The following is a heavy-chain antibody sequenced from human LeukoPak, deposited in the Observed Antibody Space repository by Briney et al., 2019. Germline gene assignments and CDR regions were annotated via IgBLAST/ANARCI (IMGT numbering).Heavy chain of an antibody. Sequence: SQTLSLTCTVSGGSISSGSYYWSWIRQSPGKGLESLGYIYYTGSTNYNPSLKSRVTMSVDTSRNQFSLRLSSVTAADTAVYYCARGRRVPAAIYYYYYYMDVWGKGTTVTISS. V-gene: IGHV4-61*01. CDR3: ARGRRVPAAIYYYYYYMDV. CDR1: GGSISSGSYY. CDR2: IYYTGST. J-gene: IGHJ6*03. D-gene: IGHD2-2*01.